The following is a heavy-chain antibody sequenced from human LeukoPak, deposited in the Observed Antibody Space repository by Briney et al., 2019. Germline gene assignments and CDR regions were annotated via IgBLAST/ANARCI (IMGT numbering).Heavy chain of an antibody. CDR3: ARSGDSSGYYYGYFDY. D-gene: IGHD3-22*01. CDR2: INPNSGGT. CDR1: GYTFTGYY. Sequence: ASVKVSCKASGYTFTGYYMHWVRQAPGQGLEWMGWINPNSGGTNYAQKFQGWVTMTRDTSISTAYMELSRLRSDDTAVYYCARSGDSSGYYYGYFDYWGQGTLVTVSS. V-gene: IGHV1-2*04. J-gene: IGHJ4*02.